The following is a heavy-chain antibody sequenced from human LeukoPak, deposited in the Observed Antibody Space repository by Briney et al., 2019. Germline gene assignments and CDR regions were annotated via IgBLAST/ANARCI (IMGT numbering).Heavy chain of an antibody. Sequence: PPETLSLTCTVSGGSVSYYYWSWIRQPPGKGLEWIGYIYYSGSTNYGPSLKSRVTISVDTSKNQFSLKLSSVTAADTAVYYCARRDSSSWHFDYWGQGTLVTVSS. J-gene: IGHJ4*02. V-gene: IGHV4-59*08. D-gene: IGHD6-13*01. CDR1: GGSVSYYY. CDR2: IYYSGST. CDR3: ARRDSSSWHFDY.